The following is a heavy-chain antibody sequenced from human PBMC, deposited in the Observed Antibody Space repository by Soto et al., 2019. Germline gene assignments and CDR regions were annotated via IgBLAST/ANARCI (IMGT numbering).Heavy chain of an antibody. CDR2: IKQDGSEI. CDR1: GFTFSSYW. Sequence: EVQLVESGGGLVQPGGSLRLSCAASGFTFSSYWMTWVRQAPGKGLEWVANIKQDGSEIYYVDSVKGRFTISRDNTKNSLYLQMNSLGAEDTAVYYCARADYYGSGGDYWGQGTLVTVSS. J-gene: IGHJ4*02. V-gene: IGHV3-7*01. CDR3: ARADYYGSGGDY. D-gene: IGHD3-10*01.